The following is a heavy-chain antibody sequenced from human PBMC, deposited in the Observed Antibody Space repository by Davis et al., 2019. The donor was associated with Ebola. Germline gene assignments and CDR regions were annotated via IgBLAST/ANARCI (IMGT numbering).Heavy chain of an antibody. D-gene: IGHD3-3*01. CDR2: IIPIFGTA. CDR1: GYTFTGYY. V-gene: IGHV1-69*13. J-gene: IGHJ5*02. CDR3: ARPFYDFWGDGFDP. Sequence: SVKVSCKASGYTFTGYYMHWVRQAPGQGLEWMGGIIPIFGTANYAQKFQGRVTITADESTSTAYMELSSLRSDDTAVYYCARPFYDFWGDGFDPWGQGTLVTVSS.